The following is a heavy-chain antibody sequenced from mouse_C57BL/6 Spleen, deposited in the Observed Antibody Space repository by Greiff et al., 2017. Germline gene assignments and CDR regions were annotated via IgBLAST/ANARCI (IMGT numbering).Heavy chain of an antibody. Sequence: EVQLQQSGPELVKPGASVKMSCKASGYTFTDYNMHWVKQSHGKSLEWIGYINPNNGGTSYNQKFKGKATLTGNKSSSTAYMELRSLTSEDSAVYYCARDYYYGSSWFAYWGQGTLVTVSA. CDR2: INPNNGGT. CDR1: GYTFTDYN. V-gene: IGHV1-22*01. D-gene: IGHD1-1*01. J-gene: IGHJ3*01. CDR3: ARDYYYGSSWFAY.